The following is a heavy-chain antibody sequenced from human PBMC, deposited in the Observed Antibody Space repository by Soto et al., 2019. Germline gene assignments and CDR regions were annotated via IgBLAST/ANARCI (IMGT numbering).Heavy chain of an antibody. CDR3: ATYTVGEGGRGY. CDR2: HHSDST. J-gene: IGHJ4*02. Sequence: QVQLQESGPGLVKPSETLSLTCTVSGGSMRGQHWSWIRQPPGKGLEWIGHHSDSTNYNPSLKSRITLSTDTSKNQFSLTLSSVTAADTAVYYCATYTVGEGGRGYWGQGTLVTVSS. D-gene: IGHD3-16*01. CDR1: GGSMRGQH. V-gene: IGHV4-4*09.